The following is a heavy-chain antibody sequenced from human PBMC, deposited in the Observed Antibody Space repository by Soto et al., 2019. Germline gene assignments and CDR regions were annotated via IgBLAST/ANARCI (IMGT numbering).Heavy chain of an antibody. J-gene: IGHJ4*02. Sequence: SETLSLTCAVYGGSFSGYYWSWIRQPPGKGLEWIGEINHSGSTNYNPSLKSRVTISVDTSKNQFSLKLSSVTAADTAVYYCARPVGYCSGGSCQSRPTYFDYCAQGTLVTVSS. D-gene: IGHD2-15*01. CDR2: INHSGST. CDR1: GGSFSGYY. CDR3: ARPVGYCSGGSCQSRPTYFDY. V-gene: IGHV4-34*01.